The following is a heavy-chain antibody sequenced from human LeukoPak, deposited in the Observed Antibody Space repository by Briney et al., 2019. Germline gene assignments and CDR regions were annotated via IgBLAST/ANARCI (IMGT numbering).Heavy chain of an antibody. J-gene: IGHJ4*02. V-gene: IGHV3-74*01. D-gene: IGHD3-10*01. CDR2: INSDGSTT. CDR1: GLTFSSNW. Sequence: AGSLRLSCAASGLTFSSNWMHWVRQAPGKGLVWVSRINSDGSTTNYADSVKGRFTISRDNAKNTLYLQMNSLRAEDTAVYYCARRSGSYWGQGTVVTVSS. CDR3: ARRSGSY.